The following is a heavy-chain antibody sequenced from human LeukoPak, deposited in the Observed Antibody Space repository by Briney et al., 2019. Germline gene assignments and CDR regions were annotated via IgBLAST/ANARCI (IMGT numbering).Heavy chain of an antibody. D-gene: IGHD1-26*01. J-gene: IGHJ4*02. V-gene: IGHV4-34*01. CDR1: GGSFSGYY. CDR3: ARHSGSGIRGSRNAYFDY. CDR2: INHSGST. Sequence: NPSETLSLTCAVYGGSFSGYYWSWIRQPPGKGLEWIGEINHSGSTNYNPSLKSRVTISVDTSKNQFSLKLSSVTAADTAVYYCARHSGSGIRGSRNAYFDYWGQGTLVTVSS.